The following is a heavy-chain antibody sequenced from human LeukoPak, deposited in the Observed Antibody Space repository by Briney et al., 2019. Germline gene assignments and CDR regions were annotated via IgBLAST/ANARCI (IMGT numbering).Heavy chain of an antibody. CDR1: GFTFSSYG. CDR2: IRYDGSNK. Sequence: GGSLRLSCAASGFTFSSYGMHWVRQAPGKGLEWVAFIRYDGSNKYYADSVKGRFTISRDNSKNTLYLQMNSLRAEDTAVYYCAKEAEMATIWAFDHWGQGTLVTVSS. CDR3: AKEAEMATIWAFDH. V-gene: IGHV3-30*02. D-gene: IGHD5-24*01. J-gene: IGHJ4*02.